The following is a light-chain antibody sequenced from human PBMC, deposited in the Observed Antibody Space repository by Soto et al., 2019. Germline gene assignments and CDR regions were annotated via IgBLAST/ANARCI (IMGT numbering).Light chain of an antibody. Sequence: QSVLTQPPSVSGAPGQRVTISCTGTSSYIGAGHDVHWYQQLPGTAPKLLIYGNSNRPSGVPDRFSGSKSGTSVSLAITGLQAEDEADYYCQSYDSSLSGSVFGGGTKLTVL. CDR3: QSYDSSLSGSV. V-gene: IGLV1-40*01. CDR1: SSYIGAGHD. CDR2: GNS. J-gene: IGLJ3*02.